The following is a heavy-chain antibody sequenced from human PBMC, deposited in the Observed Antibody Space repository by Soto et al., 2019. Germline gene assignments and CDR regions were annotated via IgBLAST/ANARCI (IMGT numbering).Heavy chain of an antibody. CDR1: GYSFTSYW. CDR2: IYPGDSDT. CDR3: ARHDRRYCSSTSCYDFDY. J-gene: IGHJ4*02. D-gene: IGHD2-2*01. Sequence: GESLKISCKGSGYSFTSYWIGWVRQMPGKGLEWMGIIYPGDSDTRYSPSFQGQVTISADKSISTAYLQWSSLKASDTAMYYCARHDRRYCSSTSCYDFDYWGQGTLVTVSS. V-gene: IGHV5-51*01.